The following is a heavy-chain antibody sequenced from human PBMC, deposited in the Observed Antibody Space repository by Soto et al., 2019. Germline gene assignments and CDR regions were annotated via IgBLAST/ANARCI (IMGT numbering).Heavy chain of an antibody. D-gene: IGHD4-17*01. CDR1: GYTFTSYG. CDR2: ISAYNGNT. Sequence: ASVKVSCKASGYTFTSYGISWVRQAPGQGLEWMGWISAYNGNTNYAQKLQGRVTMTTDTSTSTAYMELRSLRSDDTALYYCAEDKMDYGLFDSWGQGIPVIVSS. J-gene: IGHJ4*02. CDR3: AEDKMDYGLFDS. V-gene: IGHV1-18*01.